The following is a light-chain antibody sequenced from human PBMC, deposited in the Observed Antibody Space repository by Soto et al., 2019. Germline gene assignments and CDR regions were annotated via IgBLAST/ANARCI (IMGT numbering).Light chain of an antibody. J-gene: IGKJ5*01. V-gene: IGKV1-39*01. CDR1: QSISSY. CDR2: AAS. Sequence: DIQMTQSPSSLSSSVRERFTITCRASQSISSYLNWYQQKPGKAPKLLIYAASTLQSGVPSRFSGSGSGTDFTLTISSLQPEDFATYYCQQLNSYPPFGQGTRLEIK. CDR3: QQLNSYPP.